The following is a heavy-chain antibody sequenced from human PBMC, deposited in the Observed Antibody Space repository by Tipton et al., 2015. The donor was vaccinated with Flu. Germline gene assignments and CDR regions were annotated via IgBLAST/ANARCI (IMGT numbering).Heavy chain of an antibody. J-gene: IGHJ4*02. CDR3: ARDGSSEGYSCDS. V-gene: IGHV1-46*01. D-gene: IGHD3-10*01. CDR2: IYPTGGGT. Sequence: QVQLVQSGAEVKKPGASVKLSCKASGYTFTSYNMHWVRQAPGQGLGWMEIIYPTGGGTYYAQKFQGRVTMTRDRSTSTVYMELSSLRSEDTARYYCARDGSSEGYSCDSWVQGTLVTVSS. CDR1: GYTFTSYN.